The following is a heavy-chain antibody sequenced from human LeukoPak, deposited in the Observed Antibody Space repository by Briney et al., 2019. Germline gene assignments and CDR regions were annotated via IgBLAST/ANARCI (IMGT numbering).Heavy chain of an antibody. CDR3: ARDPNDFWSGYFSSDAFDI. CDR2: ISYDGSSK. J-gene: IGHJ3*02. D-gene: IGHD3-3*01. CDR1: GFTFSSYA. V-gene: IGHV3-30-3*01. Sequence: GGSLRLSCAASGFTFSSYAMHWVRQAPGKGLEWVAVISYDGSSKYYADSVKGRFTISRDNSKNTLYLQMNSLRAEDTAVYYCARDPNDFWSGYFSSDAFDIWGQGTMVTVSS.